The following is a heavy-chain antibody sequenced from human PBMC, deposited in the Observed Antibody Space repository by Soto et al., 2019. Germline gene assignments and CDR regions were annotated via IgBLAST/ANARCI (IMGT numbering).Heavy chain of an antibody. CDR1: GGSVSSGHYY. Sequence: QVQLQQWGAGLLEPSETLSLTCAVYGGSVSSGHYYWSWIRQPPGKGLEWIGEMSHSGGTHFNPSLKSRVTISVDTSKNQFSLKMNSVTAADTALYYCAGVERGTATTGVDAFDIWGPGTMVTVSS. CDR2: MSHSGGT. D-gene: IGHD1-1*01. CDR3: AGVERGTATTGVDAFDI. J-gene: IGHJ3*02. V-gene: IGHV4-34*01.